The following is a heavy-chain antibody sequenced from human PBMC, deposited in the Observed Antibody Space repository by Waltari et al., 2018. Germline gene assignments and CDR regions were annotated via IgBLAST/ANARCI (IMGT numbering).Heavy chain of an antibody. J-gene: IGHJ3*02. D-gene: IGHD5-18*01. Sequence: EVQLVQSGAEVKKPGATVKISCKVSGYTFTDYYMHWVQQAPGKGLEWMGLVDPEDGETIYAEKFQGRVTITADTSTDTAYMELSSLRSEDTAVYYCATPMSYGSGSSVGAFDIWGQGTMVTVSS. CDR2: VDPEDGET. V-gene: IGHV1-69-2*01. CDR3: ATPMSYGSGSSVGAFDI. CDR1: GYTFTDYY.